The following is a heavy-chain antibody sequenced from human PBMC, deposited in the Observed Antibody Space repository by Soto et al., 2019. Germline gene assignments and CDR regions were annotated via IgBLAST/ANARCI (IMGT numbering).Heavy chain of an antibody. J-gene: IGHJ4*02. CDR1: GDSVSSNSAA. V-gene: IGHV6-1*01. CDR2: TYYRSKWYN. Sequence: SQTLSLSCAISGDSVSSNSAAWIWIRQSPSRGLEWLGRTYYRSKWYNDYAVSVKSRITINPDTSKNQFSLQLNSVTPEDTAVYYCARDPYYDYIWGSYRTNYFDYWGQGTLVTVSS. CDR3: ARDPYYDYIWGSYRTNYFDY. D-gene: IGHD3-16*02.